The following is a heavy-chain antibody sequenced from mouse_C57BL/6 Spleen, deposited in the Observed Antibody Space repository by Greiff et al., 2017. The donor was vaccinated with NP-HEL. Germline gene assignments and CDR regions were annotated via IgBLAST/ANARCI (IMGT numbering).Heavy chain of an antibody. D-gene: IGHD2-1*01. CDR3: PTGGNYGAWFAY. J-gene: IGHJ3*01. CDR1: GFNITDYY. V-gene: IGHV14-1*01. CDR2: IDPEDGDT. Sequence: EVQLQQSGAELVRPGASVKLSCTASGFNITDYYMHWVKQRPEQGLEWIGRIDPEDGDTEYAPKFQGKATMTADTSSNTAYLQLSSLTSEDTAVYYCPTGGNYGAWFAYWGQGTLVTVSA.